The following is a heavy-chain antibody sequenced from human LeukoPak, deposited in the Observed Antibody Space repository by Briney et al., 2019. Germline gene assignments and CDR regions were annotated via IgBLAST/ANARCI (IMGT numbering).Heavy chain of an antibody. CDR1: GYTFTSYH. Sequence: ASVKVSCKASGYTFTSYHMHWVRQAPGQGLEWMGIINPSGGSTSYAQKFQGRVTMTRDTSTSTVYMELSSLRSEDTAVYYCARDLMRSSSSHDHYYFDYWGQGTLVTVSS. J-gene: IGHJ4*02. CDR2: INPSGGST. CDR3: ARDLMRSSSSHDHYYFDY. D-gene: IGHD6-6*01. V-gene: IGHV1-46*01.